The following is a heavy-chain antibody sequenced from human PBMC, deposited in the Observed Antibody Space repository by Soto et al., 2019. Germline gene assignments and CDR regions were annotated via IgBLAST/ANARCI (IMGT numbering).Heavy chain of an antibody. CDR2: ISGSGDTT. D-gene: IGHD3-10*01. J-gene: IGHJ4*02. V-gene: IGHV3-23*01. CDR1: GFTFSSDG. Sequence: GGSLRLSCVASGFTFSSDGMSWVRRAPGKGLEWVSSISGSGDTTYSADSVKGRFTISRDNSKNTLYLQMNSLRAEDTAVYYCANSGWLGASFDYWGQGTLVTVSS. CDR3: ANSGWLGASFDY.